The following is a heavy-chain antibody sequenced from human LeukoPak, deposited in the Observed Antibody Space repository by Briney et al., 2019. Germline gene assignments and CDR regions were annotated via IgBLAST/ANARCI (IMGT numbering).Heavy chain of an antibody. J-gene: IGHJ4*02. V-gene: IGHV3-7*01. CDR2: IHDDGTVK. CDR1: GFSFTAYA. Sequence: GGSLRLSCAASGFSFTAYAMSWFRQAPGKGLEWVANIHDDGTVKNYVDSVKGRSTISRDDARNSVSLQLTRLRADDTALYYCARGRGWVDHWGQGTLVTVSS. D-gene: IGHD3-16*01. CDR3: ARGRGWVDH.